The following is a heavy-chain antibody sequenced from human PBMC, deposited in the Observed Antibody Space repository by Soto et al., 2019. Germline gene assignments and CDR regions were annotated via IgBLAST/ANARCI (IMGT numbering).Heavy chain of an antibody. J-gene: IGHJ4*02. D-gene: IGHD3-3*01. V-gene: IGHV3-74*01. CDR1: EFTFTSYW. Sequence: EVQLVESGGGLVQPGGSLRLSCAASEFTFTSYWMHWVRQAPGKGLVWVSRINSDGTSTTYADSVKGRFTISRDNAKHTLFLQMNSLIAEDTAVYYCARHPYDFWSGYSYYLDYWGQGILVTVSS. CDR2: INSDGTST. CDR3: ARHPYDFWSGYSYYLDY.